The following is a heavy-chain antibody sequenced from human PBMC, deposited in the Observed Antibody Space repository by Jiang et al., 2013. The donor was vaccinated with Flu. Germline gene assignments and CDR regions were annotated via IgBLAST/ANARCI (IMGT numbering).Heavy chain of an antibody. Sequence: PGKGLEWMGGFDPEDGETIYAQKFQGRVTMTEDTSTDTAYMELSSLRSEDTAVYYCATPLWFGDSYYFDYWGQGTLVTVSS. CDR2: FDPEDGET. J-gene: IGHJ4*02. V-gene: IGHV1-24*01. CDR3: ATPLWFGDSYYFDY. D-gene: IGHD3-10*01.